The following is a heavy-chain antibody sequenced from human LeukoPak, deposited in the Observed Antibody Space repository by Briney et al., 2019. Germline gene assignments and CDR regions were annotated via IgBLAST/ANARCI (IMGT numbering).Heavy chain of an antibody. CDR3: ARNRGDGSGIF. D-gene: IGHD3-10*01. CDR2: IYSGGTT. J-gene: IGHJ4*02. V-gene: IGHV3-66*01. CDR1: GFTVSSNY. Sequence: PGGSLRLSCAVSGFTVSSNYTSWVRQAPGKGLEWVSIIYSGGTTYYADSVKGRFTISRDNSKNTLYLQMNSLRAEDTAVYYCARNRGDGSGIFGGQGTLVTVSA.